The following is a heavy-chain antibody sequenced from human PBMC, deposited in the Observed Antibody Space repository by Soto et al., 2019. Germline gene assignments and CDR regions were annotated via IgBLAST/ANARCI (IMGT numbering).Heavy chain of an antibody. CDR1: GFRFSDVW. CDR3: ATGFKRAFEM. J-gene: IGHJ3*02. Sequence: EVQLVESGGDLVKPGESLTLSCAASGFRFSDVWLHWVRQAPGKGLEWVGRIKSQVAGGATDYAAPVRGRLTISRDDSRSLLYFQRNNRKSEDTAVYYCATGFKRAFEMGGHGTMVTVSS. V-gene: IGHV3-15*01. CDR2: IKSQVAGGAT.